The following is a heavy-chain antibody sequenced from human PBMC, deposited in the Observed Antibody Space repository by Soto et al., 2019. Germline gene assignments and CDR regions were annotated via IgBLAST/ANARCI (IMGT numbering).Heavy chain of an antibody. J-gene: IGHJ5*02. CDR1: GYSFTRYW. Sequence: GESLKISCEGSGYSFTRYWITWVRQMPGKGLEWMGRVDPSDSYTNYSPSFQGHVSISVDKSISTAYLHWSSLKASDTAMYYCAKSGTGTRDFDPWGQGTLVTVSS. CDR2: VDPSDSYT. CDR3: AKSGTGTRDFDP. D-gene: IGHD1-1*01. V-gene: IGHV5-10-1*01.